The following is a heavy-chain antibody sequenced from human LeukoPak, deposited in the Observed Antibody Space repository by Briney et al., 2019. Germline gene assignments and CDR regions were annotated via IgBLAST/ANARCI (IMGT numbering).Heavy chain of an antibody. V-gene: IGHV3-23*01. Sequence: GGSLRLPCAASGFTFSSYAMSWVRQGPGKGLEWVSGISGSGGSTYYADSVKGRFTISRDNSKNTLYVQMNSLRAEDTAVYYCAKDGYCSSTSCYWSYWGQGTLVTVSS. CDR2: ISGSGGST. CDR3: AKDGYCSSTSCYWSY. J-gene: IGHJ4*02. CDR1: GFTFSSYA. D-gene: IGHD2-2*03.